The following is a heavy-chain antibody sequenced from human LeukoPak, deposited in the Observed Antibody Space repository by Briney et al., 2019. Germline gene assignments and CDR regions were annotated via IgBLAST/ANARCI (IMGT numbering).Heavy chain of an antibody. CDR3: ARVFDSSGWYCWFDP. CDR1: GGTFSSYT. D-gene: IGHD6-19*01. CDR2: IIPILGIA. V-gene: IGHV1-69*02. Sequence: SVKVSCKASGGTFSSYTISWVRQAPGQGLEWMGRIIPILGIANYAQKFQGRVTITADESTSTAYMGLSSLRSEDTAVYYCARVFDSSGWYCWFDPWGQGTLVTVSS. J-gene: IGHJ5*02.